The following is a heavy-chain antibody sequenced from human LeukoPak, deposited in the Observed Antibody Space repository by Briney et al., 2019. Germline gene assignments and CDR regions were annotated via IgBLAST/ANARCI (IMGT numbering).Heavy chain of an antibody. CDR1: GFTFDDYT. D-gene: IGHD3-10*01. J-gene: IGHJ4*02. CDR3: AKDSSQYYGSGSYFDY. V-gene: IGHV3-43*01. CDR2: ISWDGGST. Sequence: PGGSLRLSCAASGFTFDDYTMHWVRQAPGKGLEWVSLISWDGGSTYYADSVKGRFTISRDNSKNSLYLQMNSLRTEDTALYYCAKDSSQYYGSGSYFDYWGQGTLVTVSS.